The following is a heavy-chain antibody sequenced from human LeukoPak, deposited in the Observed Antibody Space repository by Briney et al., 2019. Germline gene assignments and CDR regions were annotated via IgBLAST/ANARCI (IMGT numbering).Heavy chain of an antibody. V-gene: IGHV3-66*01. D-gene: IGHD3-22*01. Sequence: GGSLRLSCAASGFTVSSNYMSWVREAPGKGLEWVSVIYSSGSTYYADSVKGRFTISRDNSKNTLYLQMNSLRAEDTAVYYCARDIGYDSSSDAFDIWGQGTMVTVSS. CDR2: IYSSGST. CDR3: ARDIGYDSSSDAFDI. J-gene: IGHJ3*02. CDR1: GFTVSSNY.